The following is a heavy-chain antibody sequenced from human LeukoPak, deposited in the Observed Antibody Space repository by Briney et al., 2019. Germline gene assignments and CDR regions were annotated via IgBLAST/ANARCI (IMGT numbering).Heavy chain of an antibody. CDR1: GGTFSSYA. V-gene: IGHV1-69*05. J-gene: IGHJ4*02. CDR3: ARDIGEMATIPHFDY. CDR2: IIPIFGTA. Sequence: ASVKVSCKASGGTFSSYAISWVRQAPGQGLEWMGRIIPIFGTANYAQKFQGRVTITTDESTSTAYMELSSLRSDDTAVYYCARDIGEMATIPHFDYWGQGTLVTVSS. D-gene: IGHD5-24*01.